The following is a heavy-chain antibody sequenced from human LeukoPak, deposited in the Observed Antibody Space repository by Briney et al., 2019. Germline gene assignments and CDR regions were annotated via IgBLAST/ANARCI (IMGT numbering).Heavy chain of an antibody. CDR3: ARTPQGYCGGDSCYSGGWLDP. CDR2: IYYSGSP. J-gene: IGHJ5*02. D-gene: IGHD2-15*01. CDR1: GGSISSGGYY. Sequence: SQTLSLTCTVSGGSISSGGYYWSWVRQHPGEGLEWIGSIYYSGSPYNNPSLKSRLTISMDTSKNQFSLKLSSVTAADTAVYYCARTPQGYCGGDSCYSGGWLDPWGQGTLVTVSS. V-gene: IGHV4-31*03.